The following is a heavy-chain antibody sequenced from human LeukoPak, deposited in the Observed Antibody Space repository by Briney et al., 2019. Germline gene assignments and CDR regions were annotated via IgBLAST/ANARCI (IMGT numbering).Heavy chain of an antibody. J-gene: IGHJ4*02. CDR1: GFTFSSYS. CDR2: IRSQIYGGTP. V-gene: IGHV3-49*04. Sequence: GVLRLSCAASGFTFSSYSMNWVRQAPGKGLEWVGFIRSQIYGGTPEYAASVKGRFTISRDDSEGVAYLQMNSLKTEDTAVYYCTRDQTPYYWGQGTLVTVSS. CDR3: TRDQTPYY.